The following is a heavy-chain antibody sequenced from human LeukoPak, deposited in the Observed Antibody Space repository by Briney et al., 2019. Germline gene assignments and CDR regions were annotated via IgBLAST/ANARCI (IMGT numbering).Heavy chain of an antibody. Sequence: ASVKVSCKASGYTFTSYDINWVRQATGQGFEWMGWMNPNSGNTGYVQKFQGRVTMTRNTSISTAYMELSSLRSEDTAEYYCARDRSIAARPAPGWFDPWGQGTLVTVSS. CDR3: ARDRSIAARPAPGWFDP. J-gene: IGHJ5*02. V-gene: IGHV1-8*01. CDR1: GYTFTSYD. CDR2: MNPNSGNT. D-gene: IGHD6-6*01.